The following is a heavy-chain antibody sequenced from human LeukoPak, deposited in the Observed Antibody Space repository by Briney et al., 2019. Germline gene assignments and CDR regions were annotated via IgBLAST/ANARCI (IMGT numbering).Heavy chain of an antibody. V-gene: IGHV1-8*02. Sequence: ASVKVSCKASGGTFSSYAICWVRQAPGQGLEWMGWMNPSSGNTGYAQKFQGRVTMTRNTSISTAYMELSSLRSEDTAVYYCARLKTVGYSGYVDSFPIDVVATLDYGMDVWGQGTTVPVSS. CDR1: GGTFSSYA. CDR3: ARLKTVGYSGYVDSFPIDVVATLDYGMDV. J-gene: IGHJ6*02. D-gene: IGHD5-12*01. CDR2: MNPSSGNT.